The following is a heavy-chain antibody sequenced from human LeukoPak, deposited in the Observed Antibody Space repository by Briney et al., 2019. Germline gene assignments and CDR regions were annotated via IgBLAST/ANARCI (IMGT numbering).Heavy chain of an antibody. CDR2: ISSSSSYI. D-gene: IGHD1-26*01. V-gene: IGHV3-21*01. J-gene: IGHJ3*02. Sequence: GGSLRLSCAASGFTFSSYSMNWVRQAPGKGLEWVSSISSSSSYIYYADSVKGRFTISRDNAKNSLNLQMNSLRAEDTAVYYCARDRWAQDDAFDIWGQGTMVTVSS. CDR3: ARDRWAQDDAFDI. CDR1: GFTFSSYS.